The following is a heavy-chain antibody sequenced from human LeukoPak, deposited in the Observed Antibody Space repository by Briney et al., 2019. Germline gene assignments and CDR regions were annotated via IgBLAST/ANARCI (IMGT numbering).Heavy chain of an antibody. J-gene: IGHJ4*02. CDR1: GFTVSSNY. CDR3: ARALGELRDY. Sequence: GGSLRLSCAASGFTVSSNYMSWVRQAPGKGLVWVSVIYSGGSTYYADSVKGRFTTSRDNSKNTLYLQMNSLRAEDTAVYYCARALGELRDYWGQGTLVTVSS. V-gene: IGHV3-53*01. CDR2: IYSGGST. D-gene: IGHD1-26*01.